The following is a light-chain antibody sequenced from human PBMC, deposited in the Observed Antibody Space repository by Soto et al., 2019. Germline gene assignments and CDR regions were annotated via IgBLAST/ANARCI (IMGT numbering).Light chain of an antibody. CDR1: QTVSSI. V-gene: IGKV3-15*01. CDR2: GAS. Sequence: EIVMTQSPATLSVSPGERATLSCRASQTVSSILAWYQQKPGQAPRLLIHGASTRASGVPTRFSGSGSGTDFTLTISSLQSEDFAVYYCQQYHNWPPQYTFGQGTKLQIK. J-gene: IGKJ2*01. CDR3: QQYHNWPPQYT.